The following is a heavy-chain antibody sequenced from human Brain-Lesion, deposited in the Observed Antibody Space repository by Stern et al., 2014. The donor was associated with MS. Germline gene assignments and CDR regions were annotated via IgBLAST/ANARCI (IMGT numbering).Heavy chain of an antibody. J-gene: IGHJ4*02. V-gene: IGHV3-72*01. CDR2: SRNKPNSYTT. CDR1: GFTFSDHY. CDR3: ARGFHSFDS. Sequence: MQLVQSAGGLVLHGGSLRLSCAVSGFTFSDHYMDWVRQAPGKGLEWVGRSRNKPNSYTTEYAASVKGRFTVSRDDSKNLLYLQMNSLKTDDTAVYYCARGFHSFDSWGQGTLVTVSS.